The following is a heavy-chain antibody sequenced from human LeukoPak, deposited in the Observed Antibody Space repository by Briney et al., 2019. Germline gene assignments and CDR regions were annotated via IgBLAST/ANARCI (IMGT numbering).Heavy chain of an antibody. CDR3: ASPHTTVTYYYGSGSYYAFDY. CDR2: INPNSGGT. V-gene: IGHV1-2*02. CDR1: GYTFTGYY. D-gene: IGHD3-10*01. Sequence: ASVKVSCKASGYTFTGYYMHWVRQAPGQGLEWMGWINPNSGGTNYAQKFQGRVTMTRDTSISTAYMELSRLRSDDTAVYYCASPHTTVTYYYGSGSYYAFDYWGQGTLVTVSS. J-gene: IGHJ4*02.